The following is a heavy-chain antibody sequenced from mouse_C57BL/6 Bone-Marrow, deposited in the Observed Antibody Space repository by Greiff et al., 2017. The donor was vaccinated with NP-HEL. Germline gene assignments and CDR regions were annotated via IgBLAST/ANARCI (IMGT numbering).Heavy chain of an antibody. CDR1: GFNIKDDY. CDR2: IDPENGDT. V-gene: IGHV14-4*01. D-gene: IGHD1-1*01. CDR3: TATVVDFDY. J-gene: IGHJ2*01. Sequence: EVQLQQSGAELVRPGASVKLSCTASGFNIKDDYMHWVKQRPEQGLEWIGWIDPENGDTEYASKFQGKATITADTSSNTAYLQLSSLTSADTAVYYCTATVVDFDYWGQGTTLTVSS.